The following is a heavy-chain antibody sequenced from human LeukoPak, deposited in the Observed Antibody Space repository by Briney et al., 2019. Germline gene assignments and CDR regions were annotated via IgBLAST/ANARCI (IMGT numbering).Heavy chain of an antibody. CDR1: GFTFDDYA. D-gene: IGHD5-18*01. CDR2: ITWNSGVT. CDR3: VKRYSYGLYYHMDV. Sequence: PGGSLRLSCAASGFTFDDYAMHWVRQGPGKGLEWISGITWNSGVTTYADSVKGRFTVSRESAKNSLYLEMNSLRTEDTALYYCVKRYSYGLYYHMDVWGKGTTVTVSS. J-gene: IGHJ6*03. V-gene: IGHV3-9*01.